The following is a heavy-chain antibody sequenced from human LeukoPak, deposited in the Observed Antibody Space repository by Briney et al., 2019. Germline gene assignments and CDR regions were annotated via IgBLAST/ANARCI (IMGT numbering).Heavy chain of an antibody. Sequence: GGSLRLSCAASGFTFSNRAMAWVRQAPGKGLEWVGRIKSKTDGGTTDNAAPVKGRFTISRDDSKNTLYLQMNSLKTEDTAVYYSTTARILWFGELYNYWGQGTLVTVSS. CDR2: IKSKTDGGTT. CDR3: TTARILWFGELYNY. J-gene: IGHJ4*02. V-gene: IGHV3-15*01. D-gene: IGHD3-10*01. CDR1: GFTFSNRA.